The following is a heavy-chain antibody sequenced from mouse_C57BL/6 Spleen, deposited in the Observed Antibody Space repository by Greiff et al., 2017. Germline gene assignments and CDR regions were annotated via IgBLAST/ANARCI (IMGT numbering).Heavy chain of an antibody. Sequence: QVQLQQPGAELVKPGASVKMSCKASGYTFTSYWITWVKQRPGQGLEWIGDIYPGSGSTNYNEKFKSKATLTVDTSSSTAYMQLSSLTSEDSAVYYCASLYYGSSYVAYWGQGTLVTVSA. CDR3: ASLYYGSSYVAY. V-gene: IGHV1-55*01. CDR2: IYPGSGST. J-gene: IGHJ3*01. CDR1: GYTFTSYW. D-gene: IGHD1-1*01.